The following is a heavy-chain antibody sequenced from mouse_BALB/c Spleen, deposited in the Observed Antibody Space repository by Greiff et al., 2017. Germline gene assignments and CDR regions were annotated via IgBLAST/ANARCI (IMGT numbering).Heavy chain of an antibody. CDR2: IRNKANGYTT. V-gene: IGHV7-3*02. CDR3: ARDDYGNYGFAY. J-gene: IGHJ3*01. CDR1: GFTFTDYY. D-gene: IGHD2-1*01. Sequence: EVQGVESGGGLVQPGGSLRLSCATSGFTFTDYYMSWVRQPPGKALEWLGFIRNKANGYTTAYSASVKGRFTISRDNSQSILYLQMNTLRAEDSATYYCARDDYGNYGFAYWGQGTLVTVSA.